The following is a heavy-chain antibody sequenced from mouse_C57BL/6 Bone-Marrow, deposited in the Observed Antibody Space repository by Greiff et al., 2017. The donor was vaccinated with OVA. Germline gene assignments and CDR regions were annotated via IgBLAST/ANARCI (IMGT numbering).Heavy chain of an antibody. J-gene: IGHJ2*01. Sequence: VQLQQSGPELVKPGASVKISCKASGYAFSSSWMNWVKQRPGKGLEWIGRIYPGDGDTNYNGKFKGKATLTADKSSTTAYMQLSILTSEDSAVYFCAREGGTGSPFDYWGQGTTLTVSS. CDR1: GYAFSSSW. CDR3: AREGGTGSPFDY. V-gene: IGHV1-82*01. D-gene: IGHD4-1*01. CDR2: IYPGDGDT.